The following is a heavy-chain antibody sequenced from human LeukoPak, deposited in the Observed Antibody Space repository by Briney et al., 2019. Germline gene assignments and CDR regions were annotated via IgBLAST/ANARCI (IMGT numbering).Heavy chain of an antibody. V-gene: IGHV4-34*01. CDR2: INHSGST. CDR1: GGSFSGYY. Sequence: SETLSLTCAVYGGSFSGYYWSWIRQPPGKGLEWIGEINHSGSTNYNPSLKSRVTISVDTSKNQFSLKLSSVTAADTTVYYCARMTTSQPYYFDYWGQGTLVTVSS. J-gene: IGHJ4*02. D-gene: IGHD1-1*01. CDR3: ARMTTSQPYYFDY.